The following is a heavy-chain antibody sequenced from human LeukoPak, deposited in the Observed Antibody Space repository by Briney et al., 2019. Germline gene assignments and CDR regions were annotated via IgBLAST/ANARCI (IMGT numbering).Heavy chain of an antibody. CDR1: GFTFSSYS. CDR3: ARDYRSSSGIGFDY. D-gene: IGHD6-6*01. Sequence: GGSLRLSCVASGFTFSSYSMNWVRQAPGKGLEWVSFISSSSSTTYYAESAKGRFTISRDNAKNSLYLQMNSLRDEDTAVYYCARDYRSSSGIGFDYWGQGTLVTVSS. V-gene: IGHV3-48*02. J-gene: IGHJ4*02. CDR2: ISSSSSTT.